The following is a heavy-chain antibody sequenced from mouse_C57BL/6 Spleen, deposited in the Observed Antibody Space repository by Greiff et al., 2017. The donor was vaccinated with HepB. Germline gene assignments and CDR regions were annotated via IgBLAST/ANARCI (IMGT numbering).Heavy chain of an antibody. J-gene: IGHJ2*01. Sequence: QVQLQQPGAELVKPGASVKISCKASGYAFSSSWMNWVKQRPGKGLEWIGRIYPGDGDTNYNGKFKGKATLTAEKSSSTAYMQLSSLTSEDSAVYFCARWGYDDYEHFDYWGQGTTLTVSS. CDR1: GYAFSSSW. CDR2: IYPGDGDT. D-gene: IGHD2-4*01. V-gene: IGHV1-82*01. CDR3: ARWGYDDYEHFDY.